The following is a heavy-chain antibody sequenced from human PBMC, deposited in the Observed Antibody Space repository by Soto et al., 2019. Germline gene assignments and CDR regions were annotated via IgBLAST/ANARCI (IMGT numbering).Heavy chain of an antibody. CDR2: IYYSGST. V-gene: IGHV4-59*01. CDR3: ARGFWSGYYNWFSDYYYYGMDV. D-gene: IGHD3-3*01. Sequence: SETLSLTCTVSGGSISSYYWSWIRQPPGKGLEWIGYIYYSGSTNYNPSLKSRVTISVDTSKNQFSLKLSSVTAADTAVYYCARGFWSGYYNWFSDYYYYGMDVWGQGTTVTVSS. J-gene: IGHJ6*02. CDR1: GGSISSYY.